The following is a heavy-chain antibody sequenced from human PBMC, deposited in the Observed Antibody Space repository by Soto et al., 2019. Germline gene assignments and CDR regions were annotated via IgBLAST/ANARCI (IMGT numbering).Heavy chain of an antibody. CDR3: ARGAAVDGSFDY. CDR1: GYTFTSYY. Sequence: GASVKVSCKACGYTFTSYYMHWVRQAPGQGLEWMGIINPSGGSTSYAQKFQGRVTMTRDTSTSTAYMELSSLRSEDTAVYYCARGAAVDGSFDYWGQGTLVTVSS. D-gene: IGHD6-19*01. J-gene: IGHJ4*02. CDR2: INPSGGST. V-gene: IGHV1-46*01.